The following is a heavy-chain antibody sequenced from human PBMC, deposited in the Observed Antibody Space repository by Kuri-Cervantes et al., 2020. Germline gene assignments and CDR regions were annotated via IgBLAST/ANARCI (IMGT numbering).Heavy chain of an antibody. J-gene: IGHJ4*02. CDR1: GLTFSSYW. V-gene: IGHV3-7*01. CDR3: ARIGYSSGWTNFDY. CDR2: IKQDGSEK. Sequence: GGSLRLSCAASGLTFSSYWMSWVRQAPGKGLEWVANIKQDGSEKYYVDSVKGRFTISRDNAKNSLYLQMNSLRAEDTAVYYCARIGYSSGWTNFDYWGQGTLVTVSS. D-gene: IGHD6-19*01.